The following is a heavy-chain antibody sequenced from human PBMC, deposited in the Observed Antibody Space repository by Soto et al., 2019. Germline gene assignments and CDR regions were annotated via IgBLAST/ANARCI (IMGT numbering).Heavy chain of an antibody. V-gene: IGHV4-59*01. CDR1: GGSFSGYY. Sequence: PSETLSLTCAVYGGSFSGYYWSWIRQPPGKGLEWIGYIYYSGSTNYNPSLKSRVTISVDTSKNQFSLKLSSVTAADTAVYYCARDTVAGTLQHWGQGTLVTVSS. D-gene: IGHD6-19*01. CDR2: IYYSGST. CDR3: ARDTVAGTLQH. J-gene: IGHJ1*01.